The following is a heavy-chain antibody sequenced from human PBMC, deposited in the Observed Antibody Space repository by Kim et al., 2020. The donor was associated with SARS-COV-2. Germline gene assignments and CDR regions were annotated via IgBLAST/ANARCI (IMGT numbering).Heavy chain of an antibody. CDR3: ARVGSWYNLGWFDP. J-gene: IGHJ5*02. D-gene: IGHD6-13*01. Sequence: SETLSLTCTVSGGSISSYYWSWIRQPPGKGLEWIGYIYYSGSTNYNPSLKSRVTISVDTSKNQFSLKLSSVTAADTAVYYCARVGSWYNLGWFDPWGQGTLVTVSS. CDR1: GGSISSYY. V-gene: IGHV4-59*13. CDR2: IYYSGST.